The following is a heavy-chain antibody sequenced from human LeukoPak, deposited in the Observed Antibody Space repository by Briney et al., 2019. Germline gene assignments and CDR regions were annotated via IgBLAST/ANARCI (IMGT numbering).Heavy chain of an antibody. CDR3: ARAGDYDILTGKNNWFDP. Sequence: TSETLSLTCTVSGGSISSYYWSWIRQPPGKGLEWIGYIYHSGSTYYNPSLKSRVTISVDRSKNQFSLKLSSVTAADTAVYYCARAGDYDILTGKNNWFDPWGQGTLVTVSS. V-gene: IGHV4-59*12. J-gene: IGHJ5*02. D-gene: IGHD3-9*01. CDR2: IYHSGST. CDR1: GGSISSYY.